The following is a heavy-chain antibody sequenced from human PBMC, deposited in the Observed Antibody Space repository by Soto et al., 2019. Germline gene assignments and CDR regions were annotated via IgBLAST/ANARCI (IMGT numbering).Heavy chain of an antibody. CDR2: ISSSSNTI. Sequence: PGGSLRLSCATSGFTFTSYSMNWVRQAPGRGLEWLSYISSSSNTIFYADSVKGRFTISRDSANSSLSLQLTSLRDDDTALYFFARGLGWRRGSFVFWGQGTPVTVSS. J-gene: IGHJ4*02. CDR3: ARGLGWRRGSFVF. D-gene: IGHD2-21*01. CDR1: GFTFTSYS. V-gene: IGHV3-48*02.